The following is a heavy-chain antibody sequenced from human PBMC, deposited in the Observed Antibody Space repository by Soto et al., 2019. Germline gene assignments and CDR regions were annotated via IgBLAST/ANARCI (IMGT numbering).Heavy chain of an antibody. V-gene: IGHV1-18*01. CDR1: GYTFTSYG. Sequence: QVQLVQSGAEVKKPGASVKVSCKASGYTFTSYGISWVRQAPGQGLEWMGWISAYNGNTNYAQKLQGRVTMTTDTSTSTDYMELRSLRSDDTAVYYCARTRGPSAAIALWDYWGQGTLVTVSS. D-gene: IGHD2-2*01. CDR3: ARTRGPSAAIALWDY. J-gene: IGHJ4*02. CDR2: ISAYNGNT.